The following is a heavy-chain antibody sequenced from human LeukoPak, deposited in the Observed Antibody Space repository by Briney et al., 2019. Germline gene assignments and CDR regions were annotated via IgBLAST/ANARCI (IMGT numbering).Heavy chain of an antibody. CDR1: GFTVSSNY. V-gene: IGHV3-66*01. CDR2: IYGDGST. Sequence: GGSLRLSCAVSGFTVSSNYMSWVRQAPGKGLEWVSVIYGDGSTYYADSVKGRVTISRDNSKNTVFLQMNSLRAEDTALYYCARINYRAFSIWGQGTMVTVSS. J-gene: IGHJ3*02. CDR3: ARINYRAFSI. D-gene: IGHD4-11*01.